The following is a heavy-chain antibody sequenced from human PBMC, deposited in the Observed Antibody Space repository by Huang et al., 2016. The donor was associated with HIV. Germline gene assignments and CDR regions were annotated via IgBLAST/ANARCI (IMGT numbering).Heavy chain of an antibody. D-gene: IGHD2-15*01. V-gene: IGHV3-74*02. CDR3: ARAGGFEI. J-gene: IGHJ3*02. Sequence: EEQLVESGGGLVQPGGSLRLSGEASGVKFSNYWMQWVRQAPGTVVMWVSRFTIDGRTTDYAESVKGRFTISRDNAKNTLYLQMSSLTAEDTAIYYCARAGGFEIWGQGTVVTVSS. CDR1: GVKFSNYW. CDR2: FTIDGRTT.